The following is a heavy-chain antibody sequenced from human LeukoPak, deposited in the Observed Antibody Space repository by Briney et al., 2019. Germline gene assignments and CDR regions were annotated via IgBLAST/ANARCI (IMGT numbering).Heavy chain of an antibody. CDR1: GFTFSNYW. Sequence: GGSLRLSCAASGFTFSNYWMHWVRQAPGKGLVWVSRIKTDGSSTSYADSVEGRFTISRDNAKNTLYLQMNSLRGEDTAVYYCAGEFGVTTKSDPWGQGTLVTVSS. J-gene: IGHJ5*02. D-gene: IGHD4-17*01. CDR2: IKTDGSST. CDR3: AGEFGVTTKSDP. V-gene: IGHV3-74*01.